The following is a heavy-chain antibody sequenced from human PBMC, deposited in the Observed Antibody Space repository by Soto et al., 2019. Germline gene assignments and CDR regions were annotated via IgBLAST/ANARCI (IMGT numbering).Heavy chain of an antibody. Sequence: SETLSLTCTVSGGSIGSYYWSWIRQPPGKGLEWIGHIYYTGSTSYNPSLKGRVTISIDTSENQFSLMLRSGTAADTAVYYCARHYFDSSGYYFALGLDVWGPGTTVTVS. D-gene: IGHD3-22*01. J-gene: IGHJ6*02. V-gene: IGHV4-59*01. CDR1: GGSIGSYY. CDR3: ARHYFDSSGYYFALGLDV. CDR2: IYYTGST.